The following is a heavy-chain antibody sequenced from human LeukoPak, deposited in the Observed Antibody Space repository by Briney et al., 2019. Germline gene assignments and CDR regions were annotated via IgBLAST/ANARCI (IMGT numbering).Heavy chain of an antibody. D-gene: IGHD3-22*01. V-gene: IGHV3-9*01. CDR3: ARDGASSAYYYDSSGYYYEP. Sequence: GGSLRLSCAASGFTFDDYAMHWVRQAPGKGLEWVSGINWNSGSIGYADSVKGRFTISRDNAKNSLYLQMNGLRAEDTAVYYCARDGASSAYYYDSSGYYYEPWGQGTLVTVSS. J-gene: IGHJ5*02. CDR2: INWNSGSI. CDR1: GFTFDDYA.